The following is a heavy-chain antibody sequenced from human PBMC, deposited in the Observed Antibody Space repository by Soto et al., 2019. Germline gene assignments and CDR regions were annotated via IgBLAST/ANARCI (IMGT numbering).Heavy chain of an antibody. D-gene: IGHD6-19*01. CDR3: ARDGIAVAGYYYYYYMDV. CDR2: ISSSSSTI. V-gene: IGHV3-48*01. J-gene: IGHJ6*03. CDR1: GFTFSSYS. Sequence: GGSLRLSCAASGFTFSSYSMNWVRQAPGKGLEWVSYISSSSSTIYYADSVKGRFTISRENAKNSLYLQMNSLRAEDTAVYYCARDGIAVAGYYYYYYMDVWGKGTTVTVSS.